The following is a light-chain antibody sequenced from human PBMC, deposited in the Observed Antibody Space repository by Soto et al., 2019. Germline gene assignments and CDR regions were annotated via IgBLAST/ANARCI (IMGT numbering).Light chain of an antibody. CDR2: DVS. V-gene: IGLV2-14*01. CDR1: SSDVGGYNY. J-gene: IGLJ1*01. CDR3: SSYPSSSTYV. Sequence: QSVLTQPASVSGSPGQSIAISCTGTSSDVGGYNYVSWYQQHPGKAPKPMVYDVSNRPSGVSNRSSGSKSGNTASLTISGLQVEDEADSYCSSYPSSSTYVFGTGTKLTVL.